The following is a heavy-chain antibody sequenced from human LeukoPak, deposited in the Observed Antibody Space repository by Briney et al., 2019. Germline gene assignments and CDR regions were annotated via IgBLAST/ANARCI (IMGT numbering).Heavy chain of an antibody. J-gene: IGHJ3*02. CDR1: GFPFNSYV. D-gene: IGHD3-16*02. V-gene: IGHV3-23*01. CDR2: ISGSGGLT. CDR3: AKGYYDYIWGSYRSDASDI. Sequence: GGSLRLSCAASGFPFNSYVMTWVRQAPGKGLEWVSVISGSGGLTYHADSVKGRFTVSRDNSKNTLYLQMNSLRAEDTAVYSCAKGYYDYIWGSYRSDASDIWGQGTMVTVSS.